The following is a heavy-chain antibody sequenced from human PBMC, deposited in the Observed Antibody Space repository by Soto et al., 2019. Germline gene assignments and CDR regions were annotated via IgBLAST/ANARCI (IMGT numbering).Heavy chain of an antibody. CDR2: TYYRSKWYN. D-gene: IGHD2-2*01. CDR3: ARELGYCSSTSCDYYYYYGMDV. J-gene: IGHJ6*02. Sequence: QTLSLTFAISGDSVSSNSAAWNWIRHSPSRGLEWLGRTYYRSKWYNDYAVSVKSRITINPDTSKNQFSLQLNSVTPEDTAVYYCARELGYCSSTSCDYYYYYGMDVWGQGTTVTVSS. V-gene: IGHV6-1*01. CDR1: GDSVSSNSAA.